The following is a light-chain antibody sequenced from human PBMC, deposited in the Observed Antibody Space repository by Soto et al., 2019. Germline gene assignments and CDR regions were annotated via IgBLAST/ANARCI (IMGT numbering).Light chain of an antibody. V-gene: IGLV1-47*01. J-gene: IGLJ2*01. CDR1: SSNIGSNY. CDR2: RNN. Sequence: QSVLTQPPSASGTPGQRVTISCSGSSSNIGSNYVYWYQQLPGTAPKLIIYRNNQRPSGVPDRFSGSKSGTSASLAISGSRSEYEADYYCAAWDDSLSVVFGGGTKLTVL. CDR3: AAWDDSLSVV.